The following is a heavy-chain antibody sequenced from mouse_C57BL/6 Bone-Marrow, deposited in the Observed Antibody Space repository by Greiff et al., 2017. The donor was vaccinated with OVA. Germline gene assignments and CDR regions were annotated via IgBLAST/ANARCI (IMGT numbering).Heavy chain of an antibody. CDR2: IDPETGGT. Sequence: LQESGAELVRPGASVTLSCKASGYTFTDYEMHWVKQTPVHGLEWIGAIDPETGGTAYNQKFKGKAILTADKSSSTAYMEHSSLTSEDSAVYYCTRGDSSYYAMDYWDQGTSVTVSS. CDR3: TRGDSSYYAMDY. D-gene: IGHD1-1*01. V-gene: IGHV1-15*01. J-gene: IGHJ4*01. CDR1: GYTFTDYE.